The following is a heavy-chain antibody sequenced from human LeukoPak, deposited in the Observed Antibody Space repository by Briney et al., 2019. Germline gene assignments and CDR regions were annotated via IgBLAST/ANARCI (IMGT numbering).Heavy chain of an antibody. Sequence: PGGSLTLSCAASGFTFSTYPMIWVRQPPGKGLEYVSSICTNGGSTYYANSVKGRFTISRDNSKNTLYLQMHSLRAEDMAVYYCARPHCSSTSCQGSYFDHWGQGTLVTVSS. D-gene: IGHD2-2*01. CDR2: ICTNGGST. J-gene: IGHJ4*02. CDR3: ARPHCSSTSCQGSYFDH. V-gene: IGHV3-64*01. CDR1: GFTFSTYP.